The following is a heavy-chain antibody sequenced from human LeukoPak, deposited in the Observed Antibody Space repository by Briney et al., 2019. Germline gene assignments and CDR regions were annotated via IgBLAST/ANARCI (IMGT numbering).Heavy chain of an antibody. CDR1: GFTFSSYA. CDR3: TKDIAAAVPHYFDY. Sequence: GGSLRLSCGASGFTFSSYAMSWVRQAPGKGLEWVSVISGSGGDRHYADSVKGRFTISRDNSKNTLYLRMTSLRVDDTAVYYCTKDIAAAVPHYFDYWGQGTLVTVSS. CDR2: ISGSGGDR. V-gene: IGHV3-23*01. D-gene: IGHD6-13*01. J-gene: IGHJ4*02.